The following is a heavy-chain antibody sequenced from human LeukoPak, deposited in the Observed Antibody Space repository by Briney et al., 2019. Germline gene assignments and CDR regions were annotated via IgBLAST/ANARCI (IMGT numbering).Heavy chain of an antibody. CDR2: ISAYNGNT. CDR1: GYTFTNYG. J-gene: IGHJ4*02. CDR3: ASGYLGVYYFDY. V-gene: IGHV1-18*01. Sequence: ASVKVSCKASGYTFTNYGISWVRQAPGQGLEWMGWISAYNGNTNYAQKLQGRVTMTTDISTSTAYMELRSLRSDDTAVYYCASGYLGVYYFDYWGQGTLVTVSS. D-gene: IGHD3-22*01.